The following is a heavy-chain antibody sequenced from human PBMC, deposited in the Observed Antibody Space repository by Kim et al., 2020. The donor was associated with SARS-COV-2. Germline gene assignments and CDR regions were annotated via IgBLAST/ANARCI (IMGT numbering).Heavy chain of an antibody. CDR2: EK. V-gene: IGHV3-7*01. CDR3: ARGVAFDI. J-gene: IGHJ3*02. Sequence: EKYDVVAGKGRFTISRDNAENSLYLQMTSLRAEDTAVYYCARGVAFDIWGQGTMLTVSS.